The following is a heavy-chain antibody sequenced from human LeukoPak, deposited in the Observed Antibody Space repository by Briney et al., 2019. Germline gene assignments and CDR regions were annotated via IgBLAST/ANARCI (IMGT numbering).Heavy chain of an antibody. V-gene: IGHV4-30-2*01. CDR1: GGSISSGGSC. J-gene: IGHJ3*02. CDR2: IYHSGST. Sequence: SETLSLTCAVSGGSISSGGSCWSWIRQPPGKGLEWIGYIYHSGSTYYNPSLKSRVTISVDRSKNQFSLKLSSVTAADTAVYYCARVLGPDAFDIWGQGTMVTVSS. CDR3: ARVLGPDAFDI.